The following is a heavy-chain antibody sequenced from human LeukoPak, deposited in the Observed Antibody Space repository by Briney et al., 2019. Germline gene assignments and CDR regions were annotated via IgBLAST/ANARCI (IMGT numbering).Heavy chain of an antibody. J-gene: IGHJ4*02. Sequence: GGSLRLXCAASGFTFDDYAMHWVRQAPGKGLEWVSLISGDGGSTYYADSVKGRFTISRDNSKNSLYPQMNSLRTEDTALYYCAKEALPYYYDSSGYYFDYWGQGTLVTVSS. CDR1: GFTFDDYA. V-gene: IGHV3-43*02. CDR3: AKEALPYYYDSSGYYFDY. D-gene: IGHD3-22*01. CDR2: ISGDGGST.